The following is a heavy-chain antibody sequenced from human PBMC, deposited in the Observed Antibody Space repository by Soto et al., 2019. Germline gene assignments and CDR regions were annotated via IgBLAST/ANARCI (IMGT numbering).Heavy chain of an antibody. CDR3: ARAGFSYGHLLF. CDR2: VFYSGAT. J-gene: IGHJ4*02. V-gene: IGHV4-30-4*01. CDR1: GGPIKTGDYY. D-gene: IGHD3-10*01. Sequence: QVRLQESGPGLVRPSQTLSLTCTVSGGPIKTGDYYWNWIRQPPGKGLEWIGYVFYSGATNYSPSLKSRAAISMDTSKNQFSLSLTSVTAADTAVYYCARAGFSYGHLLFWGQGIRVTVST.